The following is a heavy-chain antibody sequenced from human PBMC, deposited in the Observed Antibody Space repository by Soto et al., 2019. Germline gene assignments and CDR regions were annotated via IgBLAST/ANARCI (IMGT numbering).Heavy chain of an antibody. CDR3: SRVDPGETSPFDH. Sequence: ASVKVSCKASGYTFISYGISWVRQAPGQGLEWMGWVSAYNGNTNYAQSFQGRVTMTRDTSTSTVYMEVSSLRSEDTAVYYCSRVDPGETSPFDHWGQGTLVTVSS. V-gene: IGHV1-18*01. J-gene: IGHJ4*02. D-gene: IGHD3-10*01. CDR1: GYTFISYG. CDR2: VSAYNGNT.